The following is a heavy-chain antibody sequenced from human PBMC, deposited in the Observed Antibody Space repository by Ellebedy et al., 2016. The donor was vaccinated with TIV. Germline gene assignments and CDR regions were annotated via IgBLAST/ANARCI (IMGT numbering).Heavy chain of an antibody. Sequence: SETLSLXXTVSGGSISSYYWSWIRQPAGKGLELIGRIYSSGSTNYNPSLKSRVTMSVDTSKNQFSLKLSSVTAADTAIYYCAREAIVVMAYDSWGQGTLVTVSS. CDR2: IYSSGST. CDR3: AREAIVVMAYDS. CDR1: GGSISSYY. D-gene: IGHD2-8*01. V-gene: IGHV4-4*07. J-gene: IGHJ4*02.